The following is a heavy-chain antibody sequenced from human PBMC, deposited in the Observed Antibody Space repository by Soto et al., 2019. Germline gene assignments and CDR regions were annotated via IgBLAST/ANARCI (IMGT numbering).Heavy chain of an antibody. V-gene: IGHV3-30*18. D-gene: IGHD1-26*01. CDR3: AKDVVVGATTGLGDYYYYYGMDV. CDR2: ISYDGSNK. CDR1: GFTFSSYG. J-gene: IGHJ6*04. Sequence: PGGSLRLSCAASGFTFSSYGMHWVRQAPGKGLEWVAVISYDGSNKYYADSVKGRVTISRDNSKNTLYLQMNSLRAEDTAVYYCAKDVVVGATTGLGDYYYYYGMDVWGKGATVTVSS.